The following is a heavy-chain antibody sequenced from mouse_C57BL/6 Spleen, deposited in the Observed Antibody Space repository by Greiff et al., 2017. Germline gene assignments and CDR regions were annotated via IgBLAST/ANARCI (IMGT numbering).Heavy chain of an antibody. D-gene: IGHD4-1*02. CDR2: INPSSGYT. J-gene: IGHJ2*01. V-gene: IGHV1-4*01. Sequence: VKLMESGAELARPGASVKMSCKASGYTFTSYTMHWVKQRPGQGLEWIGYINPSSGYTKYNQKFKDKATLTADKSSSTAYMQLSSLTSEDSAVYYCARSQLGLYFDYWGQGTTLTVSS. CDR1: GYTFTSYT. CDR3: ARSQLGLYFDY.